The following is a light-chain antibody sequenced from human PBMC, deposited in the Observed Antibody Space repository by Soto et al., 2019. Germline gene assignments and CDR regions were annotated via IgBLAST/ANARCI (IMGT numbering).Light chain of an antibody. V-gene: IGLV2-8*01. CDR1: SSDVGGYNY. CDR3: SSYAGSNNHVI. Sequence: QSALTQPPSASGSPGQSVTISCTGTSSDVGGYNYVSWYQQHPGKAPTFLIFEVSRRPSGVPDRFSDSKSGNTASVTVSGLQADDEDDYYCSSYAGSNNHVIFGGGTKLTVL. J-gene: IGLJ2*01. CDR2: EVS.